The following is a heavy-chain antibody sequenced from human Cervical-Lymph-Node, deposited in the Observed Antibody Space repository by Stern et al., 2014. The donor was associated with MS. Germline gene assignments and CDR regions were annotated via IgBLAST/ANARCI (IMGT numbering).Heavy chain of an antibody. CDR2: INPSGGST. CDR3: ATYSSNWSPPWY. Sequence: VQLVEPGSEVKKPGASVKGSCKASGDTFTSYYMHWVRQAPGQGLEWLGIINPSGGSTHYAQKVQGRVTMTRDTSTSTVFMELSSLRSEDTAVYFCATYSSNWSPPWYWGQGTLVTVSS. CDR1: GDTFTSYY. V-gene: IGHV1-46*01. J-gene: IGHJ4*02. D-gene: IGHD6-13*01.